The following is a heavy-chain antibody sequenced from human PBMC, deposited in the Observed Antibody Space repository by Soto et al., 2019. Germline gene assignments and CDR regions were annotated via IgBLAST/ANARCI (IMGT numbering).Heavy chain of an antibody. D-gene: IGHD2-2*01. Sequence: QVQLVESGGGVVQPGRSLGLSCVTSGFTFNTYGMHWVRQAPGKGLEWVAAISYDGINKYYADSVKGRFTISRDNARDTLYVQMKSLRPEDTAVYYCARSPQPTRGGHWYLDFWGRGILVKVSS. V-gene: IGHV3-30*03. CDR3: ARSPQPTRGGHWYLDF. J-gene: IGHJ2*01. CDR2: ISYDGINK. CDR1: GFTFNTYG.